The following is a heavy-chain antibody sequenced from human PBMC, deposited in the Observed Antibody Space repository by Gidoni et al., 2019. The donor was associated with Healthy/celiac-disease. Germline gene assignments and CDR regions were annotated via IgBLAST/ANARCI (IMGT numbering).Heavy chain of an antibody. Sequence: QVQLQQWGAGLLKPSETLSLTCAVYGGSFSGYYWSWIRQPPGKGLEWIGEINHSGSTNYNPSLKSRVTISVDTSKNQFSLKLSSVTAADTAVHYCARLVIGYWYSSSSGYYYYGMDVWGQGTTVTVSS. J-gene: IGHJ6*02. V-gene: IGHV4-34*01. CDR1: GGSFSGYY. D-gene: IGHD6-6*01. CDR3: ARLVIGYWYSSSSGYYYYGMDV. CDR2: INHSGST.